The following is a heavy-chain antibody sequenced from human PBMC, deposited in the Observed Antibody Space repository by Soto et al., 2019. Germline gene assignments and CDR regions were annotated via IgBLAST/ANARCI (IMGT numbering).Heavy chain of an antibody. V-gene: IGHV1-2*04. CDR3: ARGSSPVDFDS. CDR1: GYTFTGYY. Sequence: ASVKVSCKASGYTFTGYYMHWVRQAPGQGLEWMGWINPNSGSTNYAQKFQGWVTMTRDTSIRTAYTELRSLRSDDTAVYYCARGSSPVDFDSWGQGTLVTVSS. D-gene: IGHD6-13*01. J-gene: IGHJ4*02. CDR2: INPNSGST.